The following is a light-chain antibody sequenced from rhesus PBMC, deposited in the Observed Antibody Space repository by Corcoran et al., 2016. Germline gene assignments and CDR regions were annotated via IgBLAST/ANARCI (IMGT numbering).Light chain of an antibody. CDR2: GAS. J-gene: IGKJ1*01. Sequence: EIVLTQSSATLSLSPGERATLSCRASQSVSSSLAWYQQKPEQAPRLPIYGASSRTTANPDRFSGGGSGTDFTLAIRSLEPGDFAVYYCQQYSTWPRTFGQETKVEIE. V-gene: IGKV3-42*03. CDR3: QQYSTWPRT. CDR1: QSVSSS.